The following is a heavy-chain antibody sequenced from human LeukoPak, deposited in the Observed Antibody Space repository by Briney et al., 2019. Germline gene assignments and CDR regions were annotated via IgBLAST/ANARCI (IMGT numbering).Heavy chain of an antibody. D-gene: IGHD3-10*01. Sequence: GGSLRLSCAASGFTLSSYAMSWVRQAPGRGLEWVSAISGSGVSAYYADSVKGRFTISRDNSKNTLSLQMNSLRAEDTAVYYCAKDTVAMIRGLMALWGQGTLVTVSS. CDR3: AKDTVAMIRGLMAL. J-gene: IGHJ4*02. CDR1: GFTLSSYA. CDR2: ISGSGVSA. V-gene: IGHV3-23*01.